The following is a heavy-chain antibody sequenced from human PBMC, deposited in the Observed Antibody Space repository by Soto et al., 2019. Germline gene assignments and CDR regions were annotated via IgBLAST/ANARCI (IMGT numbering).Heavy chain of an antibody. Sequence: PSETLSLTCTVSGGSISSYYWSWIRQPAGKGLEWIGRIYTSGSTTYHPSLKSRVTMSVDTSKNQFSLKLSSVTAADTAVYYCARYSYDYVWGSLDYWGQGTMVTVSA. V-gene: IGHV4-4*07. J-gene: IGHJ4*02. D-gene: IGHD3-16*01. CDR3: ARYSYDYVWGSLDY. CDR2: IYTSGST. CDR1: GGSISSYY.